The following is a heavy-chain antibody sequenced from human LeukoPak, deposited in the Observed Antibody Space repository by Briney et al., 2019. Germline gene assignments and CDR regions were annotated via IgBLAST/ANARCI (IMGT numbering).Heavy chain of an antibody. CDR1: GGTFSSYA. CDR2: IIPIFGTA. CDR3: AGRWSGYPSDAFDI. J-gene: IGHJ3*02. Sequence: SVKVSCKASGGTFSSYAISWVRQAPGQGLEWMGGIIPIFGTANYAQKFQGRVTITTDESTSTAYMELSRLRSDDTAVYYCAGRWSGYPSDAFDIWGQGTMVTVSS. D-gene: IGHD3-3*01. V-gene: IGHV1-69*05.